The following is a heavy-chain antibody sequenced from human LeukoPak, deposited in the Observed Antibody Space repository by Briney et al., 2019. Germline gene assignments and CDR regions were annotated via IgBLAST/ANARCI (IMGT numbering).Heavy chain of an antibody. CDR1: DDSFSNFY. D-gene: IGHD3-22*01. CDR2: INHSGMT. J-gene: IGHJ4*02. Sequence: PSETLSLTCGVYDDSFSNFYWSWIRQPPGKGLEWIGEINHSGMTNYNPSLKSRVSISLDTSKNQFSLRLSSVTAADTAVYYCARVTGYMIEDYFDYWGQGTLVTVSS. V-gene: IGHV4-34*01. CDR3: ARVTGYMIEDYFDY.